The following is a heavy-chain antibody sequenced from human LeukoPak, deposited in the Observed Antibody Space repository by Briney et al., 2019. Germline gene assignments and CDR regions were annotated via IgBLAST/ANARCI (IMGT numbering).Heavy chain of an antibody. CDR3: ARGEAARQDFDY. D-gene: IGHD6-6*01. CDR1: GYTFTSYY. J-gene: IGHJ4*02. Sequence: GASVKVSCKASGYTFTSYYMHWVRHPPGQGLEWVGIINPSGGSTSYAQKFQGRVTMTRDMSTSTVYMELSSLRSEDTAVYYCARGEAARQDFDYWGQGTLVTVSS. V-gene: IGHV1-46*01. CDR2: INPSGGST.